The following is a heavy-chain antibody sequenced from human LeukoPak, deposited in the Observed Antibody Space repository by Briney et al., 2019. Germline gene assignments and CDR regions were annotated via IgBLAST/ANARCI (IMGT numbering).Heavy chain of an antibody. CDR3: AKVRFGVSGDH. D-gene: IGHD3-10*01. Sequence: PGGTLRLSCAASGFTFRSYSMLWVRQAPGTGLEWVAVISYDGSNKYYADSVKGRFTISRENSMNPVYLQRNSRRAEDMSVYYCAKVRFGVSGDHWGQGPGDSVS. V-gene: IGHV3-30-3*01. CDR2: ISYDGSNK. CDR1: GFTFRSYS. J-gene: IGHJ4*02.